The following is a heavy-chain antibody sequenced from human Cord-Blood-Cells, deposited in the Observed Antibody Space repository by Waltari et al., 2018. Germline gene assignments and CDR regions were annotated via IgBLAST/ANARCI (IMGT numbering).Heavy chain of an antibody. V-gene: IGHV3-73*02. J-gene: IGHJ3*02. CDR2: IRSKANSTAT. D-gene: IGHD4-17*01. CDR3: TRHATVNDAVDI. CDR1: GFTFSGSA. Sequence: EVQLVESGGGLVQPGGSLKLSCAASGFTFSGSAMHRVRQASGRGLEWVGRIRSKANSTATAYAASVKGRFTISRDDSKNTAYLQMNSLKTEDTAVYYCTRHATVNDAVDIWGQGTMVTVSS.